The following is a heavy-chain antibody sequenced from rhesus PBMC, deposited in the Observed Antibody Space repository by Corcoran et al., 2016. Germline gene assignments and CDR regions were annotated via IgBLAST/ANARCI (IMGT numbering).Heavy chain of an antibody. Sequence: QVQLQESGPGLVKPSETLSLTCVVSGYSISSNYWSCIRQPPGKGLEWIGYIYGSSGSTYCNPSLKSRVTISTDTSKNLFSLKLNSVTAADTAVYYCARRSDYSPFDYWGQGVLVTVSS. D-gene: IGHD3-22*01. J-gene: IGHJ4*01. CDR1: GYSISSNY. CDR3: ARRSDYSPFDY. CDR2: IYGSSGST. V-gene: IGHV4-147*01.